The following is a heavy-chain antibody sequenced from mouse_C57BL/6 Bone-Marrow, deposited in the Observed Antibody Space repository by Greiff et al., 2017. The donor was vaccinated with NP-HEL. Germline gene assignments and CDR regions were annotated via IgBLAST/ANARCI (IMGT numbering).Heavy chain of an antibody. V-gene: IGHV5-9*01. CDR1: GFTFSSYT. CDR2: ISGGGGNT. J-gene: IGHJ2*01. CDR3: ARQLDY. Sequence: DVHLVESGGGLVKPRGSLKLSCAASGFTFSSYTMSWVRQTPEKRLEWVATISGGGGNTYYPDSVKGRFSICRDNAKNTLYLQMSSPRSEDTDLYYCARQLDYWGQGTTLTVTS.